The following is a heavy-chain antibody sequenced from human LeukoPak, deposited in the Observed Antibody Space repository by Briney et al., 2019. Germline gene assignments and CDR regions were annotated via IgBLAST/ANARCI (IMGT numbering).Heavy chain of an antibody. CDR1: GFTFSSYG. CDR3: ARGHFGMDA. J-gene: IGHJ6*02. Sequence: AGRSLRLSCVASGFTFSSYGMHWVRQAPGKGLEWVAVIWYDGSNKYYADSVKGRFTISRDNSKNTLYLQMNSLRVEDTAVYYCARGHFGMDAWGHGTTVTVSS. CDR2: IWYDGSNK. V-gene: IGHV3-33*01.